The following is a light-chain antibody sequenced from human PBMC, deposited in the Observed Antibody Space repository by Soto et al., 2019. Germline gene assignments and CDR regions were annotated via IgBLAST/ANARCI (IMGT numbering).Light chain of an antibody. J-gene: IGLJ2*01. CDR1: SSDVGDYNY. V-gene: IGLV2-8*01. Sequence: QSVLTQPASVSGSPGQSVTISCTGASSDVGDYNYVSWYQQHPGKAPKLMIYEVTKRPSGVPDRFSGSKSGNTASLTVSGLQAEDESDYYCSSYAGSNNWVFGGGTKVTVL. CDR2: EVT. CDR3: SSYAGSNNWV.